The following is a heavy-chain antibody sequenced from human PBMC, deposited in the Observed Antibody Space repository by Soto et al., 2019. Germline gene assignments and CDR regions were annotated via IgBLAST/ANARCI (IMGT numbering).Heavy chain of an antibody. CDR1: GLTFSSYA. CDR3: AGGDCSSTSCYGYYYYGLDV. J-gene: IGHJ6*02. CDR2: ITGSGGST. Sequence: PGGSLRLSCAASGLTFSSYAMSWVRQAPGKGLEWVSSITGSGGSTYYADSVEGRLTISRDNSKNTLFLQMNSLRAEDTAVYYCAGGDCSSTSCYGYYYYGLDVWGQGTTVTVSS. V-gene: IGHV3-23*01. D-gene: IGHD2-2*01.